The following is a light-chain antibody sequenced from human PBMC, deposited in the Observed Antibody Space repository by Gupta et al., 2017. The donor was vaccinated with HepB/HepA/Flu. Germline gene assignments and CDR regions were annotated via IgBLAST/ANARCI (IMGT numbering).Light chain of an antibody. V-gene: IGLV3-21*03. CDR2: DDS. J-gene: IGLJ2*01. CDR3: QVWDSSSDHPV. CDR1: NIGSKR. Sequence: SSLPPPTPSVSVAPGKTARSTCGGNNIGSKRVHWYRKRPVQDPVLVVYDDSDRASGIPERFSGSNSGNTATLTISRVEAGDEADYYCQVWDSSSDHPVFGGGTKLTVL.